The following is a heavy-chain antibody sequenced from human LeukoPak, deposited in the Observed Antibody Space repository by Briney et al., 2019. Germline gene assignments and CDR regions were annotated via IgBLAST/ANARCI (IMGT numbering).Heavy chain of an antibody. J-gene: IGHJ4*02. CDR2: IVVGSGNT. D-gene: IGHD3-10*01. CDR3: ARADYGSGSSPYFDY. V-gene: IGHV1-58*01. Sequence: SVKVSCKASGFTFSASAVQWVRQARGQRLEWIGWIVVGSGNTHYALKFQERVTITRDVSTNTAYMELSSLRSEDTAVYYCARADYGSGSSPYFDYWGQGTLVTVSS. CDR1: GFTFSASA.